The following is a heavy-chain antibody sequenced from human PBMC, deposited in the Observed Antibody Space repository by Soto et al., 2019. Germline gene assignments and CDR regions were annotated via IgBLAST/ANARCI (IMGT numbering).Heavy chain of an antibody. Sequence: HLQPQESGPGLVKPSETLSLTCTDSGGSIRSSSYYRGWIRQPPGKGLELIGSISYSGSTSYNPSLKSRVTISVATSKNQFSLKLSPVTAADSAVYYCARHDGHSGSLIGYCGQGTLVTVSS. CDR2: ISYSGST. D-gene: IGHD1-26*01. J-gene: IGHJ4*02. V-gene: IGHV4-39*01. CDR1: GGSIRSSSYY. CDR3: ARHDGHSGSLIGY.